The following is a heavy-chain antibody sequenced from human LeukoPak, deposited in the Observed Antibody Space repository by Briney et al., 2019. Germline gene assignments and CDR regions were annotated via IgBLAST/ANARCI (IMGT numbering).Heavy chain of an antibody. CDR1: GFSFSSYA. J-gene: IGHJ4*02. CDR2: ISGSGGTT. D-gene: IGHD6-19*01. CDR3: AKTPSSGWYLTPFFDY. Sequence: GGSLRLSCAASGFSFSSYAMNWVRQAPGKGLEWVSGISGSGGTTYYADSVKGRFTISRDNSKNTLHLQMNSLRAADTAVYYCAKTPSSGWYLTPFFDYWGQGTLVTVSS. V-gene: IGHV3-23*01.